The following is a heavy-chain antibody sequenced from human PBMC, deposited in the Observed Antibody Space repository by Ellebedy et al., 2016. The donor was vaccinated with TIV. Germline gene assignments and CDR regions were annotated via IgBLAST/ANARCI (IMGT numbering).Heavy chain of an antibody. Sequence: GESLKISCAASGFTFSFYTMSWVRQAPGRGLEWVSVVSGRYTDKYYADSAKVRFTISRDNSKNTRYLQMNSLRAEDTAVYYCARDLIPMIVGLTGPHYGMDVWGQGTTVTVSS. D-gene: IGHD3-22*01. CDR2: VSGRYTDK. V-gene: IGHV3-23*01. CDR3: ARDLIPMIVGLTGPHYGMDV. CDR1: GFTFSFYT. J-gene: IGHJ6*02.